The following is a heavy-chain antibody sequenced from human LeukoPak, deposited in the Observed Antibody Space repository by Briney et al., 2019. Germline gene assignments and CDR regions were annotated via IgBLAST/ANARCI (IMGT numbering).Heavy chain of an antibody. D-gene: IGHD3-22*01. CDR2: IYPGDSDT. CDR3: ARRFYYDSSGCPAFDI. J-gene: IGHJ3*02. V-gene: IGHV5-51*01. CDR1: GYSFTSYW. Sequence: GESPKISCKGSGYSFTSYWIGWVRQMPGKGLEWMGIIYPGDSDTRYSPSFQGQVTISADKSISTAYLQWSSLKASDTAMYYCARRFYYDSSGCPAFDIWGQGTMVTVSS.